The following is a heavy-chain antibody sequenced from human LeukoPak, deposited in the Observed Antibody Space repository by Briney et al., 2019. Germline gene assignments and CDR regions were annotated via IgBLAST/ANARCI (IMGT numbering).Heavy chain of an antibody. CDR1: GFTFSSYA. Sequence: PGGSLRLSCAASGFTFSSYAMHWVRQAPGKGLEWVAVISYDGSNKYYADSVKGRFTISRDNSKNTLYLQMNSLRADDTAVYYCAKDPYYYDSSGYYDYWGQGTLVTVSS. V-gene: IGHV3-30*04. CDR2: ISYDGSNK. CDR3: AKDPYYYDSSGYYDY. D-gene: IGHD3-22*01. J-gene: IGHJ4*02.